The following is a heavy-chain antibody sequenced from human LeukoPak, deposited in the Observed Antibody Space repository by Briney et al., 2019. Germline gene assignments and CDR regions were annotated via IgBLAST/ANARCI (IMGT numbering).Heavy chain of an antibody. CDR3: ARHSRTYYFVY. CDR1: GGSISSYY. J-gene: IGHJ4*02. Sequence: PSETLSLTCTVSGGSISSYYWSWIRQPPGKGLEWIGYIYYSGSTNYNPSLKSRVTISVDTSKNQFSLKLSSVTAADTAVYYCARHSRTYYFVYWGQGTLVTVSS. CDR2: IYYSGST. V-gene: IGHV4-59*08.